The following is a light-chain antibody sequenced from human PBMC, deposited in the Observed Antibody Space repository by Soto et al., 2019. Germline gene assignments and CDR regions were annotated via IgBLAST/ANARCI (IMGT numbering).Light chain of an antibody. J-gene: IGKJ1*01. Sequence: DNHITLSPATLSASVGDRVTITCRASQSITGWLAWFQQKPGKAPKLLISKASSLQSGVPSRFSGSGSGTEFTLTISSLQPDDFATYYCQQDNPYSPWTFGQGTKVDIK. CDR1: QSITGW. CDR2: KAS. V-gene: IGKV1-5*03. CDR3: QQDNPYSPWT.